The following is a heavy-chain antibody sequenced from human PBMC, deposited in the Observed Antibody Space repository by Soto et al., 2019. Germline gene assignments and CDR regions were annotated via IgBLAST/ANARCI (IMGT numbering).Heavy chain of an antibody. CDR3: ARHSRKLPVY. CDR1: GFTFSAYW. D-gene: IGHD1-1*01. V-gene: IGHV3-7*01. Sequence: EVQLVESGGGLVQPGGSLRLSCVASGFTFSAYWMSWVRQAPGRGLEWVANINQDGSVEQYVDSMKGRFTISRDNAKNSLYLQMNSLRAEDTAVYYCARHSRKLPVYWGQGTLVTVSS. J-gene: IGHJ4*02. CDR2: INQDGSVE.